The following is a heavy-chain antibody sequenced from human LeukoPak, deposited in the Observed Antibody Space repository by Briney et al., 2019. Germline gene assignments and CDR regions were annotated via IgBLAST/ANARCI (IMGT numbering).Heavy chain of an antibody. D-gene: IGHD2-2*02. CDR2: ISSSSSYI. CDR3: ARDSQRDIVVVPAAIYNY. Sequence: GGSLRLSCAASGFTFSSYSMNWVRQAPGKGLEWVSSISSSSSYIYYADSVKGRFTISRDNAKNSLHLQMNSLRAEDTAVYYCARDSQRDIVVVPAAIYNYWGQGTLVTVSS. CDR1: GFTFSSYS. V-gene: IGHV3-21*01. J-gene: IGHJ4*02.